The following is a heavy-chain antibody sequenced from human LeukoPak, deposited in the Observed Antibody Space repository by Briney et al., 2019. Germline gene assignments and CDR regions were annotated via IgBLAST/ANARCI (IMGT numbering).Heavy chain of an antibody. J-gene: IGHJ4*02. Sequence: PSETLSLTCTVSGASISAYYWSWFRQPPGKGLEWVGWVYYSGSTNYHPSLRGRVSISVDRSKNQLSLKLMSVTAADTAVYYCARDERSSAWEFDHWGQGTLVTVSS. V-gene: IGHV4-59*01. D-gene: IGHD6-19*01. CDR2: VYYSGST. CDR3: ARDERSSAWEFDH. CDR1: GASISAYY.